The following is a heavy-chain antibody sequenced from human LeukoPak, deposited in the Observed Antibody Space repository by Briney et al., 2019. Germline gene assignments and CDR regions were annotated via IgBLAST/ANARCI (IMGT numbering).Heavy chain of an antibody. CDR2: IYPGGSDT. CDR1: GYSFTSYR. J-gene: IGHJ5*02. D-gene: IGHD3-22*01. CDR3: ARSYSYDRGAPGFDP. Sequence: GESLKISCKGSGYSFTSYRIGWVRQMPGKGLEWMGIIYPGGSDTRYSPSFQGQVTISADTSVSTAYLQWSSLKASDTAMYYCARSYSYDRGAPGFDPWGQGTLVTVSS. V-gene: IGHV5-51*01.